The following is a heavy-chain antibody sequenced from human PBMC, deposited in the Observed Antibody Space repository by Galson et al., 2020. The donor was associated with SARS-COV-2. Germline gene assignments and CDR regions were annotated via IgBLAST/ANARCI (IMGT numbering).Heavy chain of an antibody. CDR1: EFTFSNYG. J-gene: IGHJ4*02. Sequence: TGGSLRLSCAASEFTFSNYGMHWVRHAPGKGLEWVAIISYDGSNEYYTDSVKGRFTISRDNSENTLYLHMSSLRAEDTAVYYCARDLYNWNYVGTLDYWGQGTLVTVSS. D-gene: IGHD1-7*01. CDR2: ISYDGSNE. V-gene: IGHV3-33*05. CDR3: ARDLYNWNYVGTLDY.